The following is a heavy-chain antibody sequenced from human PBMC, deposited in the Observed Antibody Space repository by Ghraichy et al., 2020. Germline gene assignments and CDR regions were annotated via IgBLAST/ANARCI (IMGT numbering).Heavy chain of an antibody. D-gene: IGHD7-27*01. V-gene: IGHV1-24*01. J-gene: IGHJ4*02. Sequence: ASVKVSCKVSGYTLTELSMHWVRQAPGKGLEWMGGFDPEDGETIYAQKFQGRVTMTEDTSTDTAYMELSSLRSEDTAVYYCATHPTSRKLGMDYFDYWGQGTLVTVSS. CDR2: FDPEDGET. CDR1: GYTLTELS. CDR3: ATHPTSRKLGMDYFDY.